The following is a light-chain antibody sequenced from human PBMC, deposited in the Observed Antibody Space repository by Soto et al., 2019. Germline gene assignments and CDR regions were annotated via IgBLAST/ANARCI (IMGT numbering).Light chain of an antibody. Sequence: SALTQPASVSGSPGQSITISCTGTSSDVGGYNYVSWYQQHPDKAPKLMIYEVSNRPSGVSNRFSGSKSGNTASLTISGLQAEDEADYYCSSSTSNSAYVFGTGTKVTVL. CDR1: SSDVGGYNY. CDR2: EVS. CDR3: SSSTSNSAYV. J-gene: IGLJ1*01. V-gene: IGLV2-14*01.